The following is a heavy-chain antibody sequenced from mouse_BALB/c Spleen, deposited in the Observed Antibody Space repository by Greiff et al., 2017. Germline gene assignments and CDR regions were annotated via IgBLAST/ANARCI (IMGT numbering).Heavy chain of an antibody. CDR2: INPSNGRT. CDR3: ANYRYDGGYAMDY. V-gene: IGHV1S81*02. D-gene: IGHD2-14*01. J-gene: IGHJ4*01. CDR1: GYTFTSYW. Sequence: QVQLQQPGAELVKPGASVKLSCKASGYTFTSYWMHWVKQRPGQGLEWIGEINPSNGRTNYNEKFKSKATLTVDKSSSTAYMQLSSLTSEDSAVYYCANYRYDGGYAMDYWGQGTSVTVSS.